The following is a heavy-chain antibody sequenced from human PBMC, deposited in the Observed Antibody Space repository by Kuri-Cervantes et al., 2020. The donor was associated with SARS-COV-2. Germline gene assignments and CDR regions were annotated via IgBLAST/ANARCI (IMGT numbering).Heavy chain of an antibody. J-gene: IGHJ4*02. CDR2: IYYSGST. V-gene: IGHV4-39*01. Sequence: GSLRLSCTVSGGSISSSSYYWGWIRQPPGKGLEWIGSIYYSGSTYYNPSLKSRVTISVDTSKNQFSLKLSSVTAADTAVYYCASIAARPYFGYWGQGTLVTVSS. CDR3: ASIAARPYFGY. CDR1: GGSISSSSYY. D-gene: IGHD6-6*01.